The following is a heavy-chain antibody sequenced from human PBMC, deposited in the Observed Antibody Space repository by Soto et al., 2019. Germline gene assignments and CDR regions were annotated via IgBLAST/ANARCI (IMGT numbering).Heavy chain of an antibody. D-gene: IGHD3-9*01. CDR2: IYDTGST. CDR3: ARCPIDHNWFDP. J-gene: IGHJ5*02. Sequence: QVQLQESGPGLVKPSETLSLTCTVSGSDITTYYWSWLRQSPGKGLEWIGHIYDTGSTTYNPSLKSRVTISFDTSNKQFSLRLTSVTAADTAVYYCARCPIDHNWFDPWGQGTLVTVSS. V-gene: IGHV4-59*01. CDR1: GSDITTYY.